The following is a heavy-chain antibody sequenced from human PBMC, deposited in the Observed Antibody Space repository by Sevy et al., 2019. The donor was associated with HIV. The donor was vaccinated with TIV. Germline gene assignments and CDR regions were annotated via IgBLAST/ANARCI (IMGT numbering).Heavy chain of an antibody. D-gene: IGHD4-4*01. CDR1: GFAFSNDG. Sequence: GGSLRLSCTTSGFAFSNDGLSWGRQAPGKGLEWVGFSRNKDYKGTTEYAASERGGFFISRDDSKSVASLQMNNLKTADTGLYYCTSSVTTIYWGRGTRVTVSS. V-gene: IGHV3-49*04. J-gene: IGHJ4*02. CDR3: TSSVTTIY. CDR2: SRNKDYKGTT.